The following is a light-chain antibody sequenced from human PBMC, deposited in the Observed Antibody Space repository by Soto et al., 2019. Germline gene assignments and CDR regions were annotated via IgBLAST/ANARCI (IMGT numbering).Light chain of an antibody. J-gene: IGLJ1*01. CDR1: SSNIGAGYD. CDR3: QSSDSSLSAFYV. Sequence: QSVLTQPPSVSGAPGQRVTISCTGSSSNIGAGYDVHWYQQLPGAAPKLLIYGNSNRPSGVPDRFSGSKSGTSASLAITGLQAEDEADYDCQSSDSSLSAFYVFGTGTKVTVL. V-gene: IGLV1-40*01. CDR2: GNS.